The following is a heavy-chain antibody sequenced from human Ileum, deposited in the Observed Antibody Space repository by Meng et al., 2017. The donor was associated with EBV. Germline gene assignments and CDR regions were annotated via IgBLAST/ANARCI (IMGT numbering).Heavy chain of an antibody. Sequence: KPCDPPSTTCSFSGCSVSSGGNYWSWIRQPPGKGLEWICYIYNSGSTNYNPSLKSRVTISVDTSKNQFSLKLSSVTAADTAVYYCARDGYSSGSDWGQGTLVTVSS. CDR3: ARDGYSSGSD. J-gene: IGHJ4*02. D-gene: IGHD6-19*01. CDR2: IYNSGST. CDR1: GCSVSSGGNY. V-gene: IGHV4-61*08.